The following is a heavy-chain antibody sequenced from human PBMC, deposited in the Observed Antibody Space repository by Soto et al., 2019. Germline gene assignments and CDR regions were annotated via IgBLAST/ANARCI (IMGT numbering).Heavy chain of an antibody. CDR1: GGSISSGGYY. CDR2: IYHSGST. CDR3: AREAAGILNWFDP. V-gene: IGHV4-31*03. Sequence: QVQLQESGPGLVKPTQTLSLTCTVSGGSISSGGYYWSWIRQHPGKGLEWIGYIYHSGSTYYNPSLKSRFTISVETSKNQFSLKLSSVTAADTAVYYCAREAAGILNWFDPWGQGTLVTVSS. D-gene: IGHD6-25*01. J-gene: IGHJ5*02.